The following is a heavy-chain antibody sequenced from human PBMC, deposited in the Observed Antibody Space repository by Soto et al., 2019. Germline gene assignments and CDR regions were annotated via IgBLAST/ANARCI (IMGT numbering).Heavy chain of an antibody. CDR1: GGSISGSLNY. CDR3: ACATGYYNFDY. D-gene: IGHD3-22*01. CDR2: IYYTGTT. J-gene: IGHJ4*02. Sequence: QLHLQESGPGLVKPSETLSLTCAVSGGSISGSLNYWAWIRQPPGKGLEWIGSIYYTGTTYNSPSLKSRVTISVDTSKNQFSLKLNSVTAADAAIYYCACATGYYNFDYWGQGALVTVSS. V-gene: IGHV4-39*01.